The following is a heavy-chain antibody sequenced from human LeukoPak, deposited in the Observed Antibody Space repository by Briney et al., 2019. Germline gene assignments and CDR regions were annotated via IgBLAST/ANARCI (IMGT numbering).Heavy chain of an antibody. CDR1: GGSISSGDYY. CDR2: IYYSGST. CDR3: ARNCGGDCYYAFDI. J-gene: IGHJ3*02. D-gene: IGHD2-21*02. V-gene: IGHV4-30-4*01. Sequence: PSETLSLTCTVSGGSISSGDYYWSWIRQPPGKGLEWIGYIYYSGSTYYNPSLKSRVTISVDTSKNQFSLKLSSVTAADTAVYCCARNCGGDCYYAFDIWGQGTMVTVSS.